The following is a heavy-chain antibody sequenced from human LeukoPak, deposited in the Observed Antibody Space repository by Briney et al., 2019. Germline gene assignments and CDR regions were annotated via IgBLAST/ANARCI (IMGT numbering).Heavy chain of an antibody. J-gene: IGHJ6*02. D-gene: IGHD3-10*01. Sequence: GESLKISCKGSGYSFTSYWIGWVRQMPGKGLEWMGIIYPGDSDTRYSPSFQGQVTISADKSISTAYLQWSSLKASDTAMYYCARVTMVRGGYYYGMDVWGQGTTVTVSS. CDR3: ARVTMVRGGYYYGMDV. CDR1: GYSFTSYW. V-gene: IGHV5-51*01. CDR2: IYPGDSDT.